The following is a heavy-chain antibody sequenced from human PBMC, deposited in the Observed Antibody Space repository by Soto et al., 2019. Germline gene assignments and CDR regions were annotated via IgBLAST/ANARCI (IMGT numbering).Heavy chain of an antibody. CDR1: GFTFSDYY. CDR2: LSSSSSYT. D-gene: IGHD3-22*01. CDR3: ARPAYYYDSSGDPEGVNAFYI. J-gene: IGHJ3*02. V-gene: IGHV3-11*05. Sequence: QVQLVESGGGLVKPGGSLRLSCAASGFTFSDYYMSWIRQAPGKGQEWVSYLSSSSSYTNYADSVKGRFTISRDNANISLCRQMNSLRAEGTAVYDCARPAYYYDSSGDPEGVNAFYIWGQGTMVTVSS.